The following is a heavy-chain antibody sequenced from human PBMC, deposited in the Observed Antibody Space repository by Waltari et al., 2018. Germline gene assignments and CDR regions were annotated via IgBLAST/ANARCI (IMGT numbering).Heavy chain of an antibody. J-gene: IGHJ4*02. V-gene: IGHV3-7*01. CDR1: GFTFSSYW. CDR2: IKQDGSEK. Sequence: EVQLVESGGGLVQPGGSLRLSCAASGFTFSSYWMSWVRPAPGKGLEWVANIKQDGSEKYYVDSVKGRFTISRDNAKNSLYLQMNSLRAEDTAVYYCARDNEYSSSSGGLDYWGQGTLVTVSS. CDR3: ARDNEYSSSSGGLDY. D-gene: IGHD6-6*01.